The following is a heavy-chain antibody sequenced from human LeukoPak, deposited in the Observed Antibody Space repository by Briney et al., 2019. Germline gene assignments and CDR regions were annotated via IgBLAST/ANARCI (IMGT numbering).Heavy chain of an antibody. Sequence: GGSLRLSCAASGFTFSNAWMSWVRQAPGKGLEWVANIKQDGSEKYYVDSVKGRFTVSRDNAKNSLYLQMNSLRAEDTAVYYCARDLPSPWGQGTRVTVSS. CDR3: ARDLPSP. CDR2: IKQDGSEK. V-gene: IGHV3-7*01. CDR1: GFTFSNAW. J-gene: IGHJ5*02.